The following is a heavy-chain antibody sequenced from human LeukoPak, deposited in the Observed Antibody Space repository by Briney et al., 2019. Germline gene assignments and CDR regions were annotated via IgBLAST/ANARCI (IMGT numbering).Heavy chain of an antibody. CDR1: GLTVNNYA. CDR2: ISGSGDST. CDR3: ARGRYCSRTSCYIDY. Sequence: PGGSLGLSCAASGLTVNNYAMSWVRQAPGRGLEWVSGISGSGDSTYYADSVKGRFTISRDNSKNTLYLQMNSLRAEDTAVYYCARGRYCSRTSCYIDYWGQGTLVTVSS. D-gene: IGHD2-2*02. V-gene: IGHV3-23*01. J-gene: IGHJ4*02.